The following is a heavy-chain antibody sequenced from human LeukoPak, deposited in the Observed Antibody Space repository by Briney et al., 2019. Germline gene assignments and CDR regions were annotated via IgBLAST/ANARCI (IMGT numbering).Heavy chain of an antibody. CDR2: ISYDGSNK. D-gene: IGHD6-19*01. CDR3: AKGGYSSGWYPVDYYYYYGMDV. CDR1: GFTFSSYG. Sequence: PGGSLRLSCAASGFTFSSYGMHWVRQAPGKGLGWVAVISYDGSNKYYADSVKGRFTISRDNSKNTLYLQMNSLRAEDTAVYYCAKGGYSSGWYPVDYYYYYGMDVWGQGTTVTVSS. V-gene: IGHV3-30*18. J-gene: IGHJ6*02.